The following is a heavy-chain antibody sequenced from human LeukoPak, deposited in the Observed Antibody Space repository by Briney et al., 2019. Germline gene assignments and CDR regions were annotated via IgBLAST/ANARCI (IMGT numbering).Heavy chain of an antibody. J-gene: IGHJ5*02. V-gene: IGHV3-20*01. Sequence: GGSLRLSCASSGFTSDDYGMSWVRQAPGKELEWVSGINWNGGSTGYADSVKGRFTISRDNAKNSPYLQVNSLRAEDTALYHCARGSGYDPNWFDPWGQGTLVTVSP. CDR2: INWNGGST. CDR3: ARGSGYDPNWFDP. D-gene: IGHD5-12*01. CDR1: GFTSDDYG.